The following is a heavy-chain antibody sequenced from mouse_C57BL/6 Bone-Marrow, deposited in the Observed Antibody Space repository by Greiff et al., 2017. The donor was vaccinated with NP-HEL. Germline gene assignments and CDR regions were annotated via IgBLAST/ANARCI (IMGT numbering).Heavy chain of an antibody. CDR1: GYTFTSYG. CDR2: IYIGNGYT. Sequence: EVQLQESGAELVRPGSSVKMSCKTSGYTFTSYGITWVKQRPGQGLEWIGDIYIGNGYTEYHAKFKGKATLTSNTSSSTSYMQLSSLTSEDSAVYFCAAMVTTPFAYWGQGTLVTVSA. V-gene: IGHV1-58*01. CDR3: AAMVTTPFAY. J-gene: IGHJ3*01. D-gene: IGHD2-2*01.